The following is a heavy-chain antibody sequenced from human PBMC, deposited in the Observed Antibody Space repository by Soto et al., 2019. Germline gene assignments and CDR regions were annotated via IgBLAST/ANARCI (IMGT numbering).Heavy chain of an antibody. V-gene: IGHV4-4*07. CDR3: AKDVSSRRWFDP. Sequence: QVQLQESGPGLVKPSETLSLTCAVTGASIRSYHWSFLRQPAGKGLEWIGRIQHTGNTNYNPSLKSRVTMSADTCKNQISLKMTSVTAADTAVYFCAKDVSSRRWFDPWGQGVRVIVSS. D-gene: IGHD3-16*01. CDR1: GASIRSYH. CDR2: IQHTGNT. J-gene: IGHJ5*02.